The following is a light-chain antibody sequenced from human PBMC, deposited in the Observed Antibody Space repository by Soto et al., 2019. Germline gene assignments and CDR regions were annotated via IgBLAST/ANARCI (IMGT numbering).Light chain of an antibody. V-gene: IGLV1-40*01. CDR2: GNS. Sequence: QLVLTQPPSVSGAPGQRVTISCTGSSSNIGAGYGVYWYQQLPGTAPKLLIYGNSNRPSGVPDRFSGSKSGTSASLAITGLQAEDEADYYCQSYDTSLRIYVFGTGTKVTVL. J-gene: IGLJ1*01. CDR3: QSYDTSLRIYV. CDR1: SSNIGAGYG.